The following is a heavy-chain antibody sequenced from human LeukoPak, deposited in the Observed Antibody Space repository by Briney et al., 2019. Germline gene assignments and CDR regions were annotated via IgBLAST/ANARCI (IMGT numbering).Heavy chain of an antibody. Sequence: GGSLRLSCAASGFTFSSYSMNWVRQAPGKGLEWVSSISSSSSYIYYADSVKGRFTISRDNAKNSLYLQMNSLRAEDTAVYYCARVPNYYDSTGVGYWGQGTLVTVSS. CDR2: ISSSSSYI. D-gene: IGHD3-22*01. CDR3: ARVPNYYDSTGVGY. V-gene: IGHV3-21*01. J-gene: IGHJ4*02. CDR1: GFTFSSYS.